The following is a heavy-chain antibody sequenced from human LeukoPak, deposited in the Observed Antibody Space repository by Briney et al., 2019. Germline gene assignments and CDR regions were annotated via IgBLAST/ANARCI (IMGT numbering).Heavy chain of an antibody. J-gene: IGHJ4*02. V-gene: IGHV3-7*01. D-gene: IGHD3-3*01. CDR2: IKQDGSEK. Sequence: QPGGSLRLSCAASGFTFSSYWMSWVRQAPGKGLEWVANIKQDGSEKYYVDSVKGRFTISRDNAKNSLYLQMNSLRAEDTAVYYCARDCSGYYSQFDYWGQGTLVTVSS. CDR3: ARDCSGYYSQFDY. CDR1: GFTFSSYW.